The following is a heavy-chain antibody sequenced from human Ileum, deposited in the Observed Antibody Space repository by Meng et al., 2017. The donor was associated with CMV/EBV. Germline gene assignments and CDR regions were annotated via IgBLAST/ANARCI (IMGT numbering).Heavy chain of an antibody. V-gene: IGHV1-2*02. D-gene: IGHD1-1*01. CDR1: RYTFTDYN. CDR3: VRGGGTGHFDY. CDR2: INPKSGDF. J-gene: IGHJ4*02. Sequence: ASVKVSCKASRYTFTDYNFHWARQAPGQGLEWMAWINPKSGDFNDAQKFHGRVTLTRDTSISVVYMELSGLRSDDTAVYYCVRGGGTGHFDYWGQGTLVTVSS.